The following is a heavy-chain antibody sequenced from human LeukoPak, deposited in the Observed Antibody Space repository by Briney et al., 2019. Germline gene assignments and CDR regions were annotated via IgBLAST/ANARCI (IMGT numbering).Heavy chain of an antibody. CDR3: ARVRRNSGNKYFDP. J-gene: IGHJ5*02. CDR1: GGSISSGNYY. Sequence: SETLSLTCTVSGGSISSGNYYWSWIRQPAGMGLEWIGRIYISGGTDYNPSLKSRLTISIDTSKSQFYLRLSSVTAADTAVYYCARVRRNSGNKYFDPWGQGTRVTVSS. CDR2: IYISGGT. D-gene: IGHD5-12*01. V-gene: IGHV4-61*02.